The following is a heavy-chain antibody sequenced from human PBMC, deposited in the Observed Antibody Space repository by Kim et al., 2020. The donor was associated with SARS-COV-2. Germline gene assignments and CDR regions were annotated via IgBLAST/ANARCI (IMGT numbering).Heavy chain of an antibody. CDR2: ISDDGNNR. Sequence: GGSLRLSCAASGFTFSSYGMHWVRQAPGKGLEWVAFISDDGNNRKYADSVKGRLTMSRDTSEQAPYLQLNSLRVEDTAVYYCASGYNYRVFGLDSLFDY. D-gene: IGHD5-18*01. CDR3: ASGYNYRVFGLDSLFDY. CDR1: GFTFSSYG. V-gene: IGHV3-30*03. J-gene: IGHJ4*01.